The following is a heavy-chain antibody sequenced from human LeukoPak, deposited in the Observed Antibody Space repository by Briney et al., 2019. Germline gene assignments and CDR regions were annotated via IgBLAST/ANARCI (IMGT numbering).Heavy chain of an antibody. D-gene: IGHD3-22*01. CDR2: ISSDAYST. V-gene: IGHV3-64*01. J-gene: IGHJ4*02. Sequence: GGSLRLSCAASGFIFSTYAMHWVRQAPGKGLEYVSAISSDAYSTYYANSVKARLTISRDNSKKMLYLQMGSLRPEDMAVYYCARAYYYDTSGYQGYYLDYWGQGTLVTVSS. CDR3: ARAYYYDTSGYQGYYLDY. CDR1: GFIFSTYA.